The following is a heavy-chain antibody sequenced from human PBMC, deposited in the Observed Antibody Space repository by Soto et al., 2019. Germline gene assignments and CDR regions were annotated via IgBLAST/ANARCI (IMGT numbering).Heavy chain of an antibody. CDR1: GDSFTTYW. V-gene: IGHV5-10-1*01. CDR3: PRPLGGESSGYYSSYYAMDV. J-gene: IGHJ6*02. CDR2: ITLRDRYV. D-gene: IGHD3-22*01. Sequence: GESLKIYFQASGDSFTTYWIGWVRQIPGKGLEWMGRITLRDRYVNYSPSFHGHVTMSVDKSTNTAFLQWSSLKASDTAMYYCPRPLGGESSGYYSSYYAMDVWGQGTMGTGSS.